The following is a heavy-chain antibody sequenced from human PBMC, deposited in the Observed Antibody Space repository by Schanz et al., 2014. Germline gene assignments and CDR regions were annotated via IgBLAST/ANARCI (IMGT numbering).Heavy chain of an antibody. CDR3: ARPSDSSWYMDV. CDR1: GFTVNNYA. V-gene: IGHV3-20*04. Sequence: EVQLLESGGGLVQPGGSLRLSCTVSGFTVNNYAMNWVRQAPGRGLEWVSGINWNGGSTGYADSVKGRFTISRDNAKNSLYLQMNSLRAEDTAVYYCARPSDSSWYMDVWGKGTTVTVSS. CDR2: INWNGGST. J-gene: IGHJ6*03. D-gene: IGHD2-21*02.